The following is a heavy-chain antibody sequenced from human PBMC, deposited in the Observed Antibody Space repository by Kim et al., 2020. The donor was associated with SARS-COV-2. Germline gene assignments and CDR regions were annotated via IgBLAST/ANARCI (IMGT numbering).Heavy chain of an antibody. CDR3: ARSVRITIFGVYDY. D-gene: IGHD3-3*01. J-gene: IGHJ4*02. Sequence: NPTLKSRVTISVDKSKNQFSLKLSSVTAADTAVYYCARSVRITIFGVYDYWGQGTLVTVSS. V-gene: IGHV4-4*02.